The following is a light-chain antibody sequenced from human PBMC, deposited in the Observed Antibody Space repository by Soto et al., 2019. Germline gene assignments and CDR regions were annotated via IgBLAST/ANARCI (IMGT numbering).Light chain of an antibody. CDR2: EGS. CDR1: SSDVGSYNL. J-gene: IGLJ2*01. Sequence: QSALTQPASASGSPGQSITISCTGTSSDVGSYNLVSWYQQHPGKAPKLMIYEGSKRPSGVSNRFSGSKSGNMASLTISGLQAEDEADYYCCSYAGSSTVVFGGGTKLTVL. CDR3: CSYAGSSTVV. V-gene: IGLV2-23*01.